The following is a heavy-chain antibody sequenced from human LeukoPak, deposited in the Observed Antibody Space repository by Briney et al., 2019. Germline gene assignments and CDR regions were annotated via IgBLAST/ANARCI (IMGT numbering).Heavy chain of an antibody. CDR2: ITGSGDRT. J-gene: IGHJ4*02. CDR1: GFTFTNPG. Sequence: PGATLRLSCAASGFTFTNPGISCVRHALRKGLEWVSAITGSGDRTYYADSVKGRFTISRDNSKNTLYLQMNSLRAEDTALYYCAKDRMDPVNYWGQGTLVTVSS. CDR3: AKDRMDPVNY. V-gene: IGHV3-23*01. D-gene: IGHD2-2*03.